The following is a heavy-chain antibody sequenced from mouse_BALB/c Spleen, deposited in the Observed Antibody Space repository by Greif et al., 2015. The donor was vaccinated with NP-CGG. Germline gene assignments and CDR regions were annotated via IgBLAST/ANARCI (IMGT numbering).Heavy chain of an antibody. CDR3: AKQGGTTVVFDY. D-gene: IGHD1-1*01. V-gene: IGHV2-6-5*01. Sequence: QVQLKQSGPGLVAPSQSLSFTCTVSGFSLTDYGVSWIRQPPGKGLEWLGVIWGGGSTYYNSALKPRLSISKDNSKSQVSLKMNSLQTDDTAMYYCAKQGGTTVVFDYWGQGTTLTVSS. CDR1: GFSLTDYG. CDR2: IWGGGST. J-gene: IGHJ2*01.